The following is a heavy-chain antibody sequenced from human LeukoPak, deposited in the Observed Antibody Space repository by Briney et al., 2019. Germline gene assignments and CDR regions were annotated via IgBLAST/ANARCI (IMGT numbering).Heavy chain of an antibody. V-gene: IGHV3-49*04. CDR1: GFTFGDYA. Sequence: GGSLRLSCTASGFTFGDYAMSWVRQAPGKGLEWVGFIRSKAYGGTTEYAASVKGRFTISRDDSKSIAYLQMNSLKTEDTAVYYCTRDLSTYYYDSSGYYPPAYWGQGTLVTVSS. D-gene: IGHD3-22*01. J-gene: IGHJ4*02. CDR3: TRDLSTYYYDSSGYYPPAY. CDR2: IRSKAYGGTT.